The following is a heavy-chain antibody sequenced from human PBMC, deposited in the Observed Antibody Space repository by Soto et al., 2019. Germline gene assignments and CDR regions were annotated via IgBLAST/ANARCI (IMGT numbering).Heavy chain of an antibody. CDR2: ISNDGMNT. V-gene: IGHV3-30-3*02. CDR1: GFTFGSYA. CDR3: AKGLRFMEH. D-gene: IGHD1-1*01. Sequence: GGSLRLSCVASGFTFGSYALHWVRQAPGKGLEWVALISNDGMNTFYADSVKGRMTVSRDKAEKTMYLQMNSLTAEDTAVYYCAKGLRFMEHWGQGTVVTVSS. J-gene: IGHJ1*01.